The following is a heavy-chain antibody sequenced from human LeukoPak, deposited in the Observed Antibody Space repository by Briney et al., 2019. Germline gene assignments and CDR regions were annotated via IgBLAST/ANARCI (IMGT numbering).Heavy chain of an antibody. J-gene: IGHJ6*03. CDR1: GVSFSGFD. CDR3: ARVRHDPLEYGYYMDV. CDR2: INHTGNT. V-gene: IGHV4-34*01. D-gene: IGHD3-3*01. Sequence: SETLSLTCAVDGVSFSGFDWTWIRQTPGKGLEWIGEINHTGNTNYNPPPTGYNPSLKSRVTISVDSSQNQLSLKVNSMPAADTGVYYCARVRHDPLEYGYYMDVWGKGTTVTVSS.